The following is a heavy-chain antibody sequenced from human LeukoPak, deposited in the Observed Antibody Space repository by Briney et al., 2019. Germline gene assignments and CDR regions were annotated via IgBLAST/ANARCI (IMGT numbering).Heavy chain of an antibody. V-gene: IGHV3-11*05. D-gene: IGHD4-23*01. CDR2: ITSSSTYT. J-gene: IGHJ4*02. Sequence: PGGSLRLSCAASGFTFSDYYMTWICQAPGKGLEWLSYITSSSTYTNYADSVKGRFTISRDNAKNSLYLQMNSLRADDTAVYYCARGHGGNVDSWGQGTLVTVS. CDR3: ARGHGGNVDS. CDR1: GFTFSDYY.